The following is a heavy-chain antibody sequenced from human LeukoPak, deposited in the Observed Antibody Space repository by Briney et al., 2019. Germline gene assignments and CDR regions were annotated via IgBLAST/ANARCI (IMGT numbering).Heavy chain of an antibody. CDR2: IKSKTEGETT. D-gene: IGHD1-1*01. Sequence: PGGSLRLSCAASGFTFSSFSMNWVRQAPGKGLEWVGRIKSKTEGETTDCAGPVKGRFTISRDDSKNTLYLQMNSLKTEDTAVYYCTTGVVAKTDRRRFDPWGQGTLVTVSS. CDR1: GFTFSSFS. CDR3: TTGVVAKTDRRRFDP. J-gene: IGHJ5*02. V-gene: IGHV3-15*01.